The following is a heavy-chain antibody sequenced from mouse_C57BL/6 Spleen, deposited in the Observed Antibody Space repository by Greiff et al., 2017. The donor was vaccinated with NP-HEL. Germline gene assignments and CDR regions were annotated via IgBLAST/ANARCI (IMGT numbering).Heavy chain of an antibody. J-gene: IGHJ3*01. Sequence: QVQLQQSGAELVKPGASVKISCKASGYAFSSYWMNWVKQRPGKGLEWIGQIYPGEGDTNYNGKFKGKATLTADKSSSTAYMQLSSLTSEDSAVYFCASGNYYGSSWFAYWGQGTLVTVSA. CDR3: ASGNYYGSSWFAY. CDR1: GYAFSSYW. D-gene: IGHD1-1*01. CDR2: IYPGEGDT. V-gene: IGHV1-80*01.